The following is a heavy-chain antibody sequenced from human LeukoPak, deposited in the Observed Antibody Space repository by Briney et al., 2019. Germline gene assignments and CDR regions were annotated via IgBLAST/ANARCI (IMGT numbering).Heavy chain of an antibody. J-gene: IGHJ6*02. V-gene: IGHV4-30-2*01. CDR1: GGSISSGGYS. D-gene: IGHD6-13*01. CDR3: ARGRAAAGLYYYYYYGMDV. CDR2: IYHSGST. Sequence: SETLSLTCAVSGGSISSGGYSWSWIRQPPGKGLEWIGYIYHSGSTYYNPSLKSRVTISVDRSKNQFSLKLSSVTAADTAVYYCARGRAAAGLYYYYYYGMDVWGQGTTVTVSS.